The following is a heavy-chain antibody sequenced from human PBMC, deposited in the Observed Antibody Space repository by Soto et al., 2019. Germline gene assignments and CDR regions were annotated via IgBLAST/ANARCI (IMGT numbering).Heavy chain of an antibody. CDR3: ARDRGGYGVFDY. Sequence: SETLSLTCSVSAGSISSVGYYWNWIRQPPGKGLELIGYIYHSGGTYSSPSLRSRITISVDTSKNQFTLKLSSVTAADTAVYYCARDRGGYGVFDYWGQGTLVTVSS. J-gene: IGHJ4*02. V-gene: IGHV4-31*03. CDR1: AGSISSVGYY. CDR2: IYHSGGT. D-gene: IGHD5-12*01.